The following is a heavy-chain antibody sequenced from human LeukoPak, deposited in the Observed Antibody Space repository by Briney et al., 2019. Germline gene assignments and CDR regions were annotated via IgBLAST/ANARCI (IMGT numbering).Heavy chain of an antibody. V-gene: IGHV1-2*02. J-gene: IGHJ4*02. CDR1: GYTFTGYY. CDR2: INPNSGGT. D-gene: IGHD6-19*01. CDR3: ARDLVAVAAVNDY. Sequence: ASVKVSCKASGYTFTGYYMHWVRQAPGQGLEWMGWINPNSGGTNYAQKFQGRVAMTRDTSISTAYMELSRLRSDDTAVYYCARDLVAVAAVNDYWGQGTLVTVSS.